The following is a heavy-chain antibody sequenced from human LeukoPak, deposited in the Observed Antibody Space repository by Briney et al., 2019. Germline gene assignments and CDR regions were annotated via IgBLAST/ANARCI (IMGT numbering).Heavy chain of an antibody. V-gene: IGHV1-2*02. Sequence: GASVKVSCKASGYTFTSYGISWVRQAPGQGLAWMGWINPNSGGTNYAQKFRGRVTMTRDTSNSTAYMDLSRLRSDDTAVYYCARDDDFVDYWGQGSLVTVSS. CDR3: ARDDDFVDY. CDR2: INPNSGGT. J-gene: IGHJ4*02. CDR1: GYTFTSYG. D-gene: IGHD1-1*01.